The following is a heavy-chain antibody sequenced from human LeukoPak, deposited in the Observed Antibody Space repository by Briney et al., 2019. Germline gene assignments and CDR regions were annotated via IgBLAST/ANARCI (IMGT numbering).Heavy chain of an antibody. CDR3: ASGTAYCSGGSCYSGGWSDP. CDR2: MNPNSGNT. CDR1: GYTFTSYD. Sequence: GASVKVSCKASGYTFTSYDINWVRQATGQGLEWMGWMNPNSGNTGYAQKFQGRVTMTRNTSISTAYMELSSLRSEDTAVYYCASGTAYCSGGSCYSGGWSDPWGQGTLVTVSS. J-gene: IGHJ5*02. D-gene: IGHD2-15*01. V-gene: IGHV1-8*01.